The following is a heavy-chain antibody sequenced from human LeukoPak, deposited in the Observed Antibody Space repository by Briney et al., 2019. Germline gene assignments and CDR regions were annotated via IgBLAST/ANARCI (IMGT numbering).Heavy chain of an antibody. CDR1: GYTFTGYY. D-gene: IGHD3-9*01. Sequence: GASVKVSCKASGYTFTGYYMHWVRQAPGQGLEWMGWINPNSGGTNYAQKFQGRVTMTRDTSISTAHMELSRLRSDDTAVYYCARVFRLGSFNWLDHWGQGTLVTVSS. CDR3: ARVFRLGSFNWLDH. J-gene: IGHJ5*02. CDR2: INPNSGGT. V-gene: IGHV1-2*02.